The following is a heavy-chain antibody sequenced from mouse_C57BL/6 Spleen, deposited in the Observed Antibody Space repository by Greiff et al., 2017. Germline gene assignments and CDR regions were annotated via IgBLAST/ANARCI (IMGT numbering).Heavy chain of an antibody. V-gene: IGHV1-69*01. J-gene: IGHJ2*01. CDR1: GYTFTSYW. CDR2: IDPSDSYT. D-gene: IGHD4-1*01. CDR3: ARKGEDWDDTYYFDY. Sequence: QVQLKQPGAELVMPGASVKLSCKASGYTFTSYWMHWVKQRPGQGLEWIGEIDPSDSYTNYNQKFKGKSTLTVDKSSSTAYMQLSSLTSEDSAVYYCARKGEDWDDTYYFDYGGQGTTLTVSS.